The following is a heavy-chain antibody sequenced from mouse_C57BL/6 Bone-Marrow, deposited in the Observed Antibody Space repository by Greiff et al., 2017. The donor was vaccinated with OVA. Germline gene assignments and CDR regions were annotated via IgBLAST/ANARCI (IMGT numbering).Heavy chain of an antibody. CDR3: AKKPRYYYAMDY. CDR1: GYTFTDYE. CDR2: IDPETGGT. Sequence: VQLQQSGAELVRPGASVTLSCKASGYTFTDYEMHWVKQTPVHGLEWIGAIDPETGGTAYNQKFKGTAILTADKSSSTAYMELRSLTSEDAAVYYCAKKPRYYYAMDYWGQGTAVTVSS. V-gene: IGHV1-15*01. J-gene: IGHJ4*01.